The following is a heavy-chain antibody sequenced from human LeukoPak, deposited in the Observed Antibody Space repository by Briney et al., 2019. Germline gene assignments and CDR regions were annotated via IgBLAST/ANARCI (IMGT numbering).Heavy chain of an antibody. V-gene: IGHV3-30-3*01. CDR1: GFTFSSYA. CDR3: ARDGPLGATDQYYFDY. CDR2: ISYDGSNK. D-gene: IGHD1-26*01. J-gene: IGHJ4*02. Sequence: GGSLRLSCAASGFTFSSYAMHWVRQAPGKGLEWVAVISYDGSNKYYADSVKGRFTISRDNSKNTLYLQMNSLRAEDTAVYYCARDGPLGATDQYYFDYWGQGTLVTVSS.